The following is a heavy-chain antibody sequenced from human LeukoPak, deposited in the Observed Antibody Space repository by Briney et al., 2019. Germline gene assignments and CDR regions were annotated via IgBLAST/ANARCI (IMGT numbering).Heavy chain of an antibody. CDR1: GGSISSGGYS. D-gene: IGHD6-13*01. J-gene: IGHJ4*02. V-gene: IGHV4-30-2*01. Sequence: SETLSLTCAVSGGSISSGGYSWSWIRQPPGKGLEWIGYIYHSGSTYYNPSLKSRVTISVGRSKNQFSLKLSSVTAADTAVYYCARVGSSSWYYFDYWGQGTLVTVSS. CDR2: IYHSGST. CDR3: ARVGSSSWYYFDY.